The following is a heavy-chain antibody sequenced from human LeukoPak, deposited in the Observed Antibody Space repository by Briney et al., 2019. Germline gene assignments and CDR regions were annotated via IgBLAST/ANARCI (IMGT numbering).Heavy chain of an antibody. CDR1: GFTFSSSA. Sequence: GGSLRLSCTTSGFTFSSSAMSWVRQAPGKGLEWVSDINSSGGRTYYADSVKGRFTISRDNSKNTLYLQMNSLRAEDTAVYYCAKTMVRGSLYYFDYWGQGTLVTVSS. J-gene: IGHJ4*02. CDR3: AKTMVRGSLYYFDY. D-gene: IGHD3-10*01. CDR2: INSSGGRT. V-gene: IGHV3-23*01.